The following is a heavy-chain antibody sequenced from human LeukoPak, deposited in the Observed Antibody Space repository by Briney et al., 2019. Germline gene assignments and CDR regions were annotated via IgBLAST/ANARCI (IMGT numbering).Heavy chain of an antibody. CDR1: GFTFSNNW. V-gene: IGHV3-7*01. Sequence: GGSLRLSCAASGFTFSNNWMSWVRQAPGKGLEWVANIKEDGSQKYYVDSVKGRFTISRDNAKNSLYLQMNSLRDDETAVYYCASGWSLRYWGQGTLVTVSS. D-gene: IGHD3-22*01. CDR3: ASGWSLRY. CDR2: IKEDGSQK. J-gene: IGHJ4*02.